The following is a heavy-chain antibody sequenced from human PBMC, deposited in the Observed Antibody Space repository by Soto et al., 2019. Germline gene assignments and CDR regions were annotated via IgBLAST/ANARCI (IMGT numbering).Heavy chain of an antibody. CDR3: AREAHYDYVWGRSTGPFDN. D-gene: IGHD3-16*01. V-gene: IGHV4-30-4*01. CDR2: IYYSGST. CDR1: GGSISSGDYY. J-gene: IGHJ4*02. Sequence: SETLSLTCTVSGGSISSGDYYWSWIRQPPGKGLEWIGYIYYSGSTYYNPSLKSRVTISVDTSKNQFSLKLSSVTAADTAVYYCAREAHYDYVWGRSTGPFDNWGQGTLVTVSS.